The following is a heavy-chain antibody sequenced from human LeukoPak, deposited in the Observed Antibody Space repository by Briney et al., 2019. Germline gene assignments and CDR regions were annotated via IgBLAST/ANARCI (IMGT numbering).Heavy chain of an antibody. D-gene: IGHD2-15*01. CDR2: INHSGST. J-gene: IGHJ4*02. V-gene: IGHV4-34*01. Sequence: SETLSLTCAVYGGSFSGYYWSWIRQPPGKGLEWIGEINHSGSTNYNPSLKSRVTISVDTSKNQFSLKLSSVTAADTAVYYCAGGRRTPYCSGGSCYVWGQGTLVTVSS. CDR1: GGSFSGYY. CDR3: AGGRRTPYCSGGSCYV.